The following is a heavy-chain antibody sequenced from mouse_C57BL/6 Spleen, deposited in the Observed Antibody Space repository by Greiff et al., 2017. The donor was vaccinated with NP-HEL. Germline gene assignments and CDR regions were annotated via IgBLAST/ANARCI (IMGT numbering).Heavy chain of an antibody. J-gene: IGHJ4*01. V-gene: IGHV1-81*01. CDR1: GYTFTSYG. D-gene: IGHD4-1*01. CDR2: IYPRSGNT. Sequence: QVQLQQSGAELARPGASVKLSCKASGYTFTSYGISWVKQRTGQGLEWIGEIYPRSGNTYYNEKFKGKATLTADKSSSTAYMELRSLTSEDSAVYFCARNPPLTGTNYAMDGWGQGTSVTVSS. CDR3: ARNPPLTGTNYAMDG.